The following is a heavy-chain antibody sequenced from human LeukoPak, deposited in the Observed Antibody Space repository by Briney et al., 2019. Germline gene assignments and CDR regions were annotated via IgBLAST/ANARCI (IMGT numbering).Heavy chain of an antibody. CDR1: GFTFSNAW. Sequence: GGSLRLSCAASGFTFSNAWMSWVRQAPGKGLEWVGRIKSKTDGGTTDYAAPVKGRFTMSRDDSKNTLYLQMNSLKTEDTAVYYCTTGAVAGPYYYGMDVWGKGTTVTVSS. CDR3: TTGAVAGPYYYGMDV. J-gene: IGHJ6*04. CDR2: IKSKTDGGTT. V-gene: IGHV3-15*01. D-gene: IGHD6-19*01.